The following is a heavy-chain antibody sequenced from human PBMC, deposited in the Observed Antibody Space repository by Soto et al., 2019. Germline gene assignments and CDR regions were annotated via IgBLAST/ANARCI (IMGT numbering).Heavy chain of an antibody. CDR1: GVSVRTGSYH. V-gene: IGHV4-61*01. Sequence: SETLSLTCSVSGVSVRTGSYHWSWIRQPPGKGLEWIGFIPNNGSPDYNPSLKSRVVVSIDRSKNQFSLKVNSVTDADTAVYFCARTGWGGDSWCQGNLVTVSS. D-gene: IGHD7-27*01. CDR3: ARTGWGGDS. CDR2: IPNNGSP. J-gene: IGHJ5*01.